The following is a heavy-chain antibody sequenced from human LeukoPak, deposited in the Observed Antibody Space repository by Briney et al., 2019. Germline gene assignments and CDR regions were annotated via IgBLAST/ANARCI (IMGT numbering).Heavy chain of an antibody. J-gene: IGHJ4*03. CDR1: GFTFSSYA. D-gene: IGHD6-19*01. CDR3: ASKPLYSSGWYNDY. Sequence: GGSLRLSCAASGFTFSSYAMSWVRQAPGKGLEWVSAISGSGGSTYYADSVKGRFTISRDNSKNTLYLQMSSLRAEDTAVYYCASKPLYSSGWYNDYWGQGTTVTVSS. CDR2: ISGSGGST. V-gene: IGHV3-23*01.